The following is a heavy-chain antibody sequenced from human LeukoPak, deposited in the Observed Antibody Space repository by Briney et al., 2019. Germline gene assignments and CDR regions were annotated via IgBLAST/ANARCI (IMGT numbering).Heavy chain of an antibody. CDR3: ERSEYGDYVNNWFDS. D-gene: IGHD4-17*01. J-gene: IGHJ5*01. CDR1: GDSISRGSYY. CDR2: IYYSGST. Sequence: SETLSLTCTLSGDSISRGSYYWGWIRQHPGKGLEWTGYIYYSGSTYYNPSLKSRVTISVDTPKNQSSLKLSSVTAADTAVYYCERSEYGDYVNNWFDSCGQGTQVTVSS. V-gene: IGHV4-31*03.